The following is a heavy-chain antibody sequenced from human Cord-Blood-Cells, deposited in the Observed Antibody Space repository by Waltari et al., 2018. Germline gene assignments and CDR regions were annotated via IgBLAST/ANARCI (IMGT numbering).Heavy chain of an antibody. CDR1: GGTFSGYY. CDR3: ARGGRYCSSTSCQNNWFDP. J-gene: IGHJ5*02. CDR2: INHSRST. Sequence: QVQLQQWGAGLLKPSETLSLTCAVYGGTFSGYYWRWIRQPPGKGLGWIGEINHSRSTNYNPSLKSRVTISVDTSKNQFSLKLSSVTAADTAVYYCARGGRYCSSTSCQNNWFDPWGQGTLVTVSS. V-gene: IGHV4-34*01. D-gene: IGHD2-2*01.